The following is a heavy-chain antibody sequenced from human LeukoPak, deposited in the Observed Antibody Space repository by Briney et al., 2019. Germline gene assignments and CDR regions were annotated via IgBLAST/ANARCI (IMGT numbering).Heavy chain of an antibody. Sequence: PSETLSLTCTLSGGSLTTNTFYWGWIRQPPGKGLEWIGSIYYSGSTYYNPSLKSRVTISVDTSKNQFSLKLSSVTAADTAVYYCARRGEVRSWIQLWLAPYYYYYMDVWGKGTTVTVSS. CDR2: IYYSGST. D-gene: IGHD5-18*01. CDR1: GGSLTTNTFY. CDR3: ARRGEVRSWIQLWLAPYYYYYMDV. J-gene: IGHJ6*03. V-gene: IGHV4-39*01.